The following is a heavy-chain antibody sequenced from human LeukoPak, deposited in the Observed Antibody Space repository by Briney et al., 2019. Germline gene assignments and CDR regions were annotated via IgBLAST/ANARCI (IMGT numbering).Heavy chain of an antibody. D-gene: IGHD3-22*01. V-gene: IGHV1-69*04. J-gene: IGHJ4*02. CDR2: IIPILGIA. Sequence: ASVKVSCKASGGTFSSYAISWVRQAPGQGLEWMGRIIPILGIANYAQKFQGRVTITADKSTSTAYMELSSLRSEDTAVYYCARVVDYDSSGNRHFDYWGQGTLVTVSS. CDR1: GGTFSSYA. CDR3: ARVVDYDSSGNRHFDY.